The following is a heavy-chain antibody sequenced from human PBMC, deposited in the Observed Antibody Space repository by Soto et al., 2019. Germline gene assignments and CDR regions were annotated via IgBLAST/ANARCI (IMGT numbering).Heavy chain of an antibody. CDR1: GFSLNTVGVG. Sequence: QITLKESGPTVGKPTQTLTLTCSLYGFSLNTVGVGLGGIRQPPGKARDWRAVIYWDDDKSWNPSLRDRLTIHTDASDDQVVLTATNMDPVDTGTYYCARRRGGFGGGWTTPYFDCWGQGTLVSVSS. J-gene: IGHJ4*02. D-gene: IGHD6-19*01. CDR3: ARRRGGFGGGWTTPYFDC. CDR2: IYWDDDK. V-gene: IGHV2-5*02.